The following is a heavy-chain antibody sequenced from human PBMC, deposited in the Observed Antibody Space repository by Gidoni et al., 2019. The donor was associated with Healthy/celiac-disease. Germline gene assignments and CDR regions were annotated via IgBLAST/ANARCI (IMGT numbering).Heavy chain of an antibody. CDR3: ARGTYDSSGYYLDY. CDR2: SIPIFGTA. V-gene: IGHV1-69*01. CDR1: GGTFSSYA. Sequence: QVQLVQSGAEVKKPGSSVKVSCKASGGTFSSYAISWVRQAPGQGLEWMGGSIPIFGTANYAQKFQVSVTITADESTSTAYMELSSLRSEDTAVYYCARGTYDSSGYYLDYWGQGTLVTVSS. J-gene: IGHJ4*02. D-gene: IGHD3-22*01.